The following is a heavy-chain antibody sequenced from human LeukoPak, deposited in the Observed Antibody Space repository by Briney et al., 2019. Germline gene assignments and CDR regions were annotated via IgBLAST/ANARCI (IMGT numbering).Heavy chain of an antibody. CDR1: GVSISSYY. J-gene: IGHJ6*03. V-gene: IGHV4-59*01. CDR2: IYYFGST. Sequence: SETLSLTCTVSGVSISSYYWSWIRQPPRKGLEWIGYIYYFGSTNYNPSLKSRVPIAVDTSKSQFSLKLSSVPAADTAVYYCARWGYGGHSPNTPYYYYYYYMDVWGKGTTVTVSS. CDR3: ARWGYGGHSPNTPYYYYYYYMDV. D-gene: IGHD4-23*01.